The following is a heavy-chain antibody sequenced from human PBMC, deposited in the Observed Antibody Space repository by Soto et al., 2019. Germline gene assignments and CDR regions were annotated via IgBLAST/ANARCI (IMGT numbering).Heavy chain of an antibody. CDR3: ARGPRVVATFDY. V-gene: IGHV3-48*01. CDR1: GFTFSSYS. J-gene: IGHJ4*02. CDR2: ISSSSSTI. Sequence: EVQLVESGGGLVQPGGSLRLSCAASGFTFSSYSMNWVRQAPGKGLEWVSDISSSSSTIYYADSVKGRFTISRDNAKNSLYLQMNSLRGEDTAVYYCARGPRVVATFDYWGQGTLVTVSS. D-gene: IGHD2-15*01.